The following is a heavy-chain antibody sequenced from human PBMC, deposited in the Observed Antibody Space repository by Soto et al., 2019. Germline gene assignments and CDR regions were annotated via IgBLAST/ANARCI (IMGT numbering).Heavy chain of an antibody. CDR3: ARSEDFSITEEAPDCGGDCYSGWEYYYGMDV. J-gene: IGHJ6*02. CDR2: ISSSSSYI. D-gene: IGHD2-21*02. V-gene: IGHV3-21*01. Sequence: EVQLVESGGGLVKPGGSLRLSCAASGFTFSSYSMNWVRQAPGKGLEWVSSISSSSSYIYYADSVKGRFTISRDNAKNSLYLQMNILRAEDTAVYYCARSEDFSITEEAPDCGGDCYSGWEYYYGMDVWGQGTTVTVSS. CDR1: GFTFSSYS.